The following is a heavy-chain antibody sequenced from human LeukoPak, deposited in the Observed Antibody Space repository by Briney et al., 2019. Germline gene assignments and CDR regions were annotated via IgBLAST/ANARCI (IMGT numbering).Heavy chain of an antibody. CDR1: GYTFTSYY. D-gene: IGHD2-15*01. Sequence: ASVKVSCKASGYTFTSYYIHWVRQAPGQGLEWMGIINPSGGSTSYAQKFQGRVTMTRDTSTSTVYMELSSLRSEDTAVYYCARDPNPYCSGGSCHLDYWGQGTLVTVSS. CDR3: ARDPNPYCSGGSCHLDY. CDR2: INPSGGST. J-gene: IGHJ4*02. V-gene: IGHV1-46*01.